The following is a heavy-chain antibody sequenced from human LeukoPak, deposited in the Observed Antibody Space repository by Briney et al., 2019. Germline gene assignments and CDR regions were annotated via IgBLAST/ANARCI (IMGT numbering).Heavy chain of an antibody. CDR3: ARGDCSSTSCYLGSLYYYYMDV. J-gene: IGHJ6*03. CDR2: IIPIFGTA. CDR1: GGTFSSYA. D-gene: IGHD2-2*01. Sequence: SVKVSCKASGGTFSSYAISWVRQAPGQGLEWMGGIIPIFGTANYAQKFQGRVTITTDESTSTAYMELSSLRSEDTAVYYCARGDCSSTSCYLGSLYYYYMDVWGKGTTVTVSS. V-gene: IGHV1-69*05.